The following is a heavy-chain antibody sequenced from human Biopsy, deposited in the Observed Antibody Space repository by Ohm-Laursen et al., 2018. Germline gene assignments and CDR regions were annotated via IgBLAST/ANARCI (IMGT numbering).Heavy chain of an antibody. CDR3: ARDRREHYQFDS. D-gene: IGHD1-26*01. V-gene: IGHV3-33*01. Sequence: SLRLSCAASGFTFTNYGMHWVRQAPGKGLEWVAVIWFDGSNQFYADSVKGRFTISRDNSKDTVYLQMNSLRAEDTAVYYCARDRREHYQFDSWGQGTRVTVSS. J-gene: IGHJ4*02. CDR1: GFTFTNYG. CDR2: IWFDGSNQ.